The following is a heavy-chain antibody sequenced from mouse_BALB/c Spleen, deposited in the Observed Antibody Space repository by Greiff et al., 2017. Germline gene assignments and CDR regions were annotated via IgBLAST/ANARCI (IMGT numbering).Heavy chain of an antibody. CDR1: GFTFSSFG. CDR3: ARRNYYGQYYYAMDY. D-gene: IGHD1-2*01. Sequence: EVQLVESGGGLVQPGGSRKLSCAASGFTFSSFGMHWVRQAPEKGLEWVAYISSGSSTIYYADTVKGRFTISRDNPKNTLFLQMTSLRSEDTAMYYCARRNYYGQYYYAMDYWGQGTSVTVSS. J-gene: IGHJ4*01. CDR2: ISSGSSTI. V-gene: IGHV5-17*02.